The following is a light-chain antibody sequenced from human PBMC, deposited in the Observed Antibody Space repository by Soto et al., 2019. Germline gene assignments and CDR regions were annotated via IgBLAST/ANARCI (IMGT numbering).Light chain of an antibody. Sequence: QSVLTQPSSVSGTPGQKVTISCFGSNSNIGTNHVSWYQQVPGSAPNLLIYRDDQRPSGVPHRFSCSKSCTSSSLAISGRLVDDEAAYYCAVWDDSLNGRGLFGGGTKVTVL. V-gene: IGLV1-47*01. CDR1: NSNIGTNH. J-gene: IGLJ3*02. CDR2: RDD. CDR3: AVWDDSLNGRGL.